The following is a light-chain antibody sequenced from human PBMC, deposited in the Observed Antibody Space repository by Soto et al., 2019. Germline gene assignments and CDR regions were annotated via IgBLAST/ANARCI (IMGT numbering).Light chain of an antibody. J-gene: IGLJ1*01. CDR3: SSYTSSSTLYV. CDR2: DVS. Sequence: QSVLTQPASVSGSPGQSITISCTGTSSDVGGYNYVSWYKQHPGKAPKLMIYDVSNRPSGVSNRFSGSKSGNTASLTISGLQAEDEADHYCSSYTSSSTLYVFGTGTKLTVL. CDR1: SSDVGGYNY. V-gene: IGLV2-14*01.